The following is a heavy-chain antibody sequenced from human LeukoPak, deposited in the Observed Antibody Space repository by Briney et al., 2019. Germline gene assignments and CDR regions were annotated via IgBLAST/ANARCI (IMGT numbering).Heavy chain of an antibody. CDR1: GGTFSSYA. CDR3: ARLTMEGINWFDP. J-gene: IGHJ5*02. Sequence: GASVKVSCTASGGTFSSYAISWVRQAPGQGLEWMGGIIPIFGTANYAQKFQGRVTITADESTSTAYMELSSLRSEDTAVYYCARLTMEGINWFDPWGQGTLVTVSS. V-gene: IGHV1-69*01. CDR2: IIPIFGTA. D-gene: IGHD6-13*01.